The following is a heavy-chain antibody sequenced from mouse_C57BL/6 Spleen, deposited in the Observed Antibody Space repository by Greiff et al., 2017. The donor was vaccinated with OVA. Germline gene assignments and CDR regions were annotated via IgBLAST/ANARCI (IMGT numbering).Heavy chain of an antibody. J-gene: IGHJ4*01. V-gene: IGHV2-4*01. D-gene: IGHD2-5*01. Sequence: VKLVESGPGLVQPSQSLSITCTVSGFSLTSYGVHWVRQPPGKGLEWLGVIWSGGSTDYNAAFISRLSISKDNSKSQVFFKMNSLQADDTAIYYCAKKSSNYEGGAMDYWGQGTSVTVSS. CDR1: GFSLTSYG. CDR3: AKKSSNYEGGAMDY. CDR2: IWSGGST.